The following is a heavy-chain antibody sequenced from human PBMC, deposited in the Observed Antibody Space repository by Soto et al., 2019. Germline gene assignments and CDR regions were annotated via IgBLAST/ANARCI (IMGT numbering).Heavy chain of an antibody. J-gene: IGHJ4*02. CDR3: ARGVHNKPDSSDY. Sequence: SETLSLTCTVSGGSITISRYYWSWIRQPPGKGLEWIGYIYYSGSTNYNPSLKSRVTISVDTSKNQFSLKLSSVTAADTAVYYCARGVHNKPDSSDYWGQGTLVTVSS. D-gene: IGHD1-20*01. CDR2: IYYSGST. CDR1: GGSITISRYY. V-gene: IGHV4-61*01.